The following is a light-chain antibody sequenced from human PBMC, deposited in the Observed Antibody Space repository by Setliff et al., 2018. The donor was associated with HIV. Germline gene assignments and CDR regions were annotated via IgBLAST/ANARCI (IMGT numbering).Light chain of an antibody. CDR1: QSLFYTLTRGNY. CDR3: QQYYEIPLT. Sequence: DIVMTQSPDSLAVSLGERATISCRSSQSLFYTLTRGNYLAWYQQKPGQPPRLLFYWASSRESGVPARFTGSGSGTDCTLTINNLQADDVAVYYCQQYYEIPLTFGGGTKVDSK. J-gene: IGKJ4*01. CDR2: WAS. V-gene: IGKV4-1*01.